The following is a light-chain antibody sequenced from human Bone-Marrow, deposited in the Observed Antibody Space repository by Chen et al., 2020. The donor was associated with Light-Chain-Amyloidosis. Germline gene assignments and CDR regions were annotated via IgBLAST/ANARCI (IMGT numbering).Light chain of an antibody. Sequence: DIQLTQSPSVLSASVGDRVSITCRASQGIYSHLAWYQQKPGKAPKLLINAASTLQRGVPSRFSGSGSGSQFTLTISSLQPEDFATYYCQQLYTYPLTFGGGTKVVFK. CDR2: AAS. CDR1: QGIYSH. V-gene: IGKV1-9*01. J-gene: IGKJ4*01. CDR3: QQLYTYPLT.